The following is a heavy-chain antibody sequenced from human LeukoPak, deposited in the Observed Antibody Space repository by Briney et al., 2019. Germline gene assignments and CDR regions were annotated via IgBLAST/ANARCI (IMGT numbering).Heavy chain of an antibody. D-gene: IGHD2-15*01. CDR2: ISNNGRYT. Sequence: GGSLRLSCAASGFTFSDSYMSWIRQAPGKGLKWVSYISNNGRYTNYADSVKGRFTISRDNAKNSLYLQMNSLRADDTAVYYCARACTGGSCLSGKDVFDIWGQGTMVTVSS. V-gene: IGHV3-11*06. CDR3: ARACTGGSCLSGKDVFDI. J-gene: IGHJ3*02. CDR1: GFTFSDSY.